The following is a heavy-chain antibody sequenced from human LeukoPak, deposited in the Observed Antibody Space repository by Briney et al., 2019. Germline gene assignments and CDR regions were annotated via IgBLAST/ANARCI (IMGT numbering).Heavy chain of an antibody. Sequence: PETLSLTCNISDGSISSYYWSWIRQPPGKGLEWIGYIYYTGTTNYNPSLKSRVTVSIDTSKNQFSLRLTSVTAADTAVYYCARGLPPNYYYYMDVWGKGTTVTISS. CDR3: ARGLPPNYYYYMDV. CDR1: DGSISSYY. V-gene: IGHV4-59*01. CDR2: IYYTGTT. J-gene: IGHJ6*03.